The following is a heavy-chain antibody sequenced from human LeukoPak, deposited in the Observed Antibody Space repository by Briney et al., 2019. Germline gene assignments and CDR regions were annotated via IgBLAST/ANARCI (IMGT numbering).Heavy chain of an antibody. V-gene: IGHV4-30-2*01. CDR2: IYHSEST. J-gene: IGHJ5*02. CDR3: ARHDYGDYWFDP. D-gene: IGHD4-17*01. CDR1: GGSINNGGYS. Sequence: SQTLSLTCAVSGGSINNGGYSWSWIRQPPGKGLEWIGYIYHSESTYYNPSLKSRVTMSVDTSKNQFSLKLSSVTAADTAVYYCARHDYGDYWFDPWGQGTLVTASS.